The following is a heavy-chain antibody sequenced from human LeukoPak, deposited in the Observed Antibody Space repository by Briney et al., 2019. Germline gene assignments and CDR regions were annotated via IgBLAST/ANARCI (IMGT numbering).Heavy chain of an antibody. CDR3: ARDGLVVGGYRGDAFDI. J-gene: IGHJ3*02. CDR1: GGSFSGYY. Sequence: SETLSLTCAVYGGSFSGYYWSWIRQPPGKGLEWIGYIYYSGSTNYNPSLKSRVTISVDTSKNQFSLKLSSVTAADTAVYYCARDGLVVGGYRGDAFDIWGQGTMVTVSS. V-gene: IGHV4-59*12. D-gene: IGHD1-26*01. CDR2: IYYSGST.